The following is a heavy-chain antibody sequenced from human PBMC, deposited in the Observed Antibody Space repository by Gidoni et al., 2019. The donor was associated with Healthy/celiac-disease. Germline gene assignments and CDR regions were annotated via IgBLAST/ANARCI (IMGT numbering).Heavy chain of an antibody. CDR3: AKGPEGSLDY. D-gene: IGHD3-16*02. CDR1: GFTFDDYA. J-gene: IGHJ4*02. CDR2: ISWNSGSI. Sequence: EVKLVESGGGLVQPGRSLRLSCAASGFTFDDYAMHWVRQAPGKGLEWVSGISWNSGSIGYADSVKGRFTISRDNAKNSLYLQMNSLRAEDTALYYCAKGPEGSLDYWGQGTLVTVSS. V-gene: IGHV3-9*01.